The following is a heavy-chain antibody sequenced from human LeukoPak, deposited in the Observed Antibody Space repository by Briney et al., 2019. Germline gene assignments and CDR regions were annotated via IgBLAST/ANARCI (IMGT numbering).Heavy chain of an antibody. Sequence: SETLSLTCTVSGGSISSGDYYWSWIRQPPGKGLEWIGYIYYSGCTYYNPSLKSRVTISVDTSKNQFSLKLSSVTAADTAVYYCARDRQALFDYWGQGTLVTVSS. CDR3: ARDRQALFDY. J-gene: IGHJ4*02. V-gene: IGHV4-30-4*08. CDR2: IYYSGCT. CDR1: GGSISSGDYY.